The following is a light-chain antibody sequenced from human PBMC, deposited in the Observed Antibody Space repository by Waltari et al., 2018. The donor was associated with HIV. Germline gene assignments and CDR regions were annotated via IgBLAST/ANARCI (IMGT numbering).Light chain of an antibody. CDR3: QETSSFSPS. CDR1: QSFSSD. J-gene: IGKJ4*01. CDR2: GAS. Sequence: EIVMTQSPATLSVSPGERATLSCRASQSFSSDLAWYQHKPGQAPRLLIYGASSLHSGVPSRFSGSGSGTLFTLTISSLQPEDFATYYCQETSSFSPSFGGGTKVEIK. V-gene: IGKV3-15*01.